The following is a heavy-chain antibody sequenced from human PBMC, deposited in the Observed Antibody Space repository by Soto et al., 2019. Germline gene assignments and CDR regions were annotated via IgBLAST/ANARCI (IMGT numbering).Heavy chain of an antibody. V-gene: IGHV1-69*06. Sequence: SVKVSCKASGGTFSSCAISWVRQAPGQGLEWMGGIIPIFGTANYAQKFQGRVTITADKSTSTAYMELSSLRSEDTAVYYCARLIAARRDYYYYGMDVWGQGTTVTVSS. CDR1: GGTFSSCA. D-gene: IGHD6-6*01. CDR3: ARLIAARRDYYYYGMDV. J-gene: IGHJ6*02. CDR2: IIPIFGTA.